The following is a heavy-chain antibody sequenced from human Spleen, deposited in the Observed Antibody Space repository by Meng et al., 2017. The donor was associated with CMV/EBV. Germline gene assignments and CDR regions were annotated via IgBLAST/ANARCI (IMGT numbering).Heavy chain of an antibody. CDR3: AKDLEAARRSFDY. CDR2: IWYDGSNE. CDR1: GFTFSHHG. V-gene: IGHV3-33*06. Sequence: GESLKISCAASGFTFSHHGMHWVRQAPGKGVEWLAVIWYDGSNEYYADSVKGRFTISRDNSKNTLYLQMNSLRAEDTAVYYCAKDLEAARRSFDYWGQGTLVTVSS. D-gene: IGHD6-6*01. J-gene: IGHJ4*02.